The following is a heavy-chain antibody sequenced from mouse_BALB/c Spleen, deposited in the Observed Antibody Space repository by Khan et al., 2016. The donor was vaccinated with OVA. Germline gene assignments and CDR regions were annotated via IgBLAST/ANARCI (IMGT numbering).Heavy chain of an antibody. CDR3: ARLVDI. Sequence: VQLKESGPGLGAPSQSLSITCTVSGFSLTSYGVHWGRQAPGKGLEWVGVIWAGGRTNYKSALMARRSHIKDNSKRQVFLTMSSLQPDDTTMYYCARLVDIWGQGTTLTVSS. D-gene: IGHD1-3*01. J-gene: IGHJ2*01. CDR2: IWAGGRT. V-gene: IGHV2-9*02. CDR1: GFSLTSYG.